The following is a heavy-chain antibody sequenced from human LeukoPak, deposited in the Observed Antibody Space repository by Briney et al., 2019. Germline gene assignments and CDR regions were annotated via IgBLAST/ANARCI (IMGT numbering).Heavy chain of an antibody. V-gene: IGHV3-23*01. CDR3: AKLPITMIVVVITVGFDY. CDR1: GFTFSSYA. J-gene: IGHJ4*02. D-gene: IGHD3-22*01. Sequence: AGGSLRLSCAASGFTFSSYAMSWVRQAPGKGLEWVSAISGSGGSTYYADSVKGRFTISRDNSKNTLYLQMNSLRAKDTAVYYCAKLPITMIVVVITVGFDYWGQGTLVTVSS. CDR2: ISGSGGST.